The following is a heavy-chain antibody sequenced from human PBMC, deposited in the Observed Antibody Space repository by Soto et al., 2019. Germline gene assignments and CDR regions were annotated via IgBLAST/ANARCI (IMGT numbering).Heavy chain of an antibody. CDR2: MDYSGST. J-gene: IGHJ6*02. CDR1: GGSFSGYSHF. D-gene: IGHD3-3*01. CDR3: ARWKFEVFTMRSYYYGMDV. V-gene: IGHV4-34*02. Sequence: QVQLQQWGAGLLKPSETLSLTCAVYGGSFSGYSHFWGWIRQPQGKGLEWIGEMDYSGSTNYDPSLKTRVTISIDTSKNQFSLKVNSVSAADTAVYYCARWKFEVFTMRSYYYGMDVWGQGTTVTVS.